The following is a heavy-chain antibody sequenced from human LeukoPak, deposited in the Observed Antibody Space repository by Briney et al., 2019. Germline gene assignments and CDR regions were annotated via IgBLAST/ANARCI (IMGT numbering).Heavy chain of an antibody. CDR1: GYTFTSYD. Sequence: ASVKVSCKASGYTFTSYDINWVRQAPGQGLEWMGWMNPNSGNTGYAQKFQGRVTMTRNTSISTAYMELSSLRSEDTAVYYCARGKLTTVTTRGYYYYYYGMDVWGQGTTVTVSS. J-gene: IGHJ6*02. D-gene: IGHD4-11*01. CDR3: ARGKLTTVTTRGYYYYYYGMDV. V-gene: IGHV1-8*01. CDR2: MNPNSGNT.